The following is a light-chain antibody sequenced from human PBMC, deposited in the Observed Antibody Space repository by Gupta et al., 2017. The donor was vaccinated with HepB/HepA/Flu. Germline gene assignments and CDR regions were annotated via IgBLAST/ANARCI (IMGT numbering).Light chain of an antibody. CDR1: SSNIGSNT. CDR3: AAWDDGLNGVV. CDR2: SNN. Sequence: QSVLTQPPSASGTPGPRVPISCSGSSSNIGSNTVNWYQQLPGTAPKLLIYSNNQRPSAVPDRFSGSKSGTSASLAISGLQSEDEADYYCAAWDDGLNGVVFGGGTKLTVL. V-gene: IGLV1-44*01. J-gene: IGLJ2*01.